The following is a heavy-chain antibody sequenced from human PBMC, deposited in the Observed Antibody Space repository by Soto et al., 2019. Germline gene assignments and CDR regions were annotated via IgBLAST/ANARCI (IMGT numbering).Heavy chain of an antibody. CDR2: IYSGGST. Sequence: HPGGSLRLSCAASGFTVSRNYMSWVRQAPGKGLEWVSVIYSGGSTYYADSVKGRFTISRDNSKNTLYLQMNSLRAEDTAVYYCAVFRAVTTVGWFDPWGQGTLVTVSS. D-gene: IGHD4-4*01. CDR3: AVFRAVTTVGWFDP. CDR1: GFTVSRNY. V-gene: IGHV3-53*01. J-gene: IGHJ5*02.